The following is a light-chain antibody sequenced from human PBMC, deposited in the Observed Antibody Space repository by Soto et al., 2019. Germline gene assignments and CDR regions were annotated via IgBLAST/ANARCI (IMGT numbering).Light chain of an antibody. V-gene: IGKV1-8*01. CDR1: QGISSY. CDR3: QQYYSYPLT. Sequence: AIRMTQSPSSFSASTGDRVTITCRASQGISSYLAWYQQKPGKAPKLLIYAASTLQRGVPLRFSGSGSGTDFTLTISCLQSEDFATYYCQQYYSYPLTFGGGTKVEIK. CDR2: AAS. J-gene: IGKJ4*01.